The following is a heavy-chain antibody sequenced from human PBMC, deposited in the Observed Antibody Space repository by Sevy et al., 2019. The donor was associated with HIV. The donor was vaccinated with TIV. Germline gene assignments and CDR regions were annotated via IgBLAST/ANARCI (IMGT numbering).Heavy chain of an antibody. J-gene: IGHJ4*02. D-gene: IGHD3-10*01. CDR1: GFTFSSYA. V-gene: IGHV3-23*01. CDR2: ISGSGGST. CDR3: IMVRGVIIRHFFDY. Sequence: GGSLRLPCAASGFTFSSYAMSWVRQAPGKGLEWVSAISGSGGSTYYADSVKGRFTISRDNSKNTLYLQMNSLRAEDTAVYYCIMVRGVIIRHFFDYWGQGTLVTVSS.